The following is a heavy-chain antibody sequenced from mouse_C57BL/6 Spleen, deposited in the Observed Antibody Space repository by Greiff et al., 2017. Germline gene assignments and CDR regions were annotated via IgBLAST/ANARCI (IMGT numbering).Heavy chain of an antibody. Sequence: EVKLQESGGGLVKPGGSLKLSCAASGFTFSDYGMHWVRQAPEKGLEWVAYISSGSSTIYYADTVKGRFTISRDNAKNTLFLHMTSLRSEDTAMYYCARVYYDYDGFAYWGQGTLVTVSA. CDR3: ARVYYDYDGFAY. CDR2: ISSGSSTI. D-gene: IGHD2-4*01. CDR1: GFTFSDYG. J-gene: IGHJ3*01. V-gene: IGHV5-17*01.